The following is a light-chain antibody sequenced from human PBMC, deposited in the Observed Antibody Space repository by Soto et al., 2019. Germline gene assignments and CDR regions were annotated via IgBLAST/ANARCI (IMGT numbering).Light chain of an antibody. CDR3: CSYTTSNTRQIV. CDR1: SSDVGGYNY. Sequence: QSALTQPASMSGSPGQSITISCTGTSSDVGGYNYVSWYQHHPGKAPKLMIYDVSNRPSGVSNRFSGSKSGNTASLTISGLQPEDEADYYCCSYTTSNTRQIVFGTGTKLTVL. V-gene: IGLV2-14*03. J-gene: IGLJ1*01. CDR2: DVS.